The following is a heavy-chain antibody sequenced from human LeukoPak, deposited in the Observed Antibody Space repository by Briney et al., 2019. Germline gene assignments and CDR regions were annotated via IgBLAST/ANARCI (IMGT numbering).Heavy chain of an antibody. CDR2: AYSSVST. J-gene: IGHJ6*04. Sequence: NPSETLSLNCTVSGGSLSTYYWSWIRQPPGKGLEWIGYAYSSVSTKHNPSLKSRVTISLDTSKNQFPLKLSSVTAADTVVYYCARDGVWDGDYGFGMVVGGEGTTVTVSS. D-gene: IGHD4-17*01. V-gene: IGHV4-59*01. CDR3: ARDGVWDGDYGFGMVV. CDR1: GGSLSTYY.